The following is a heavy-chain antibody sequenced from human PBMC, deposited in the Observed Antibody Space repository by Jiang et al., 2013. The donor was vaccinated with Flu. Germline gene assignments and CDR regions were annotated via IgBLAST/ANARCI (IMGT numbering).Heavy chain of an antibody. Sequence: VQLVESGGGLVRPGESLRLSCALSGFTIDNSAVNWVRQAPGKGLEWVSRIGSGDGVTSYAESVKGRFIISRDFSGKTVFLQMTSLTDVDTAIYYCAKVHKYGSGNALDVWGQGTTVSVSS. CDR1: GFTIDNSA. CDR2: IGSGDGVT. V-gene: IGHV3-23*04. J-gene: IGHJ6*02. CDR3: AKVHKYGSGNALDV. D-gene: IGHD3-10*01.